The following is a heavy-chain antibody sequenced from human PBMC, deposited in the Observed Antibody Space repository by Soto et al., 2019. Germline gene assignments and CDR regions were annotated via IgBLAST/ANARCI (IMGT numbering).Heavy chain of an antibody. CDR3: ARMAVAGTGGGDWYFDL. J-gene: IGHJ2*01. CDR2: ISAYNGNT. D-gene: IGHD6-19*01. V-gene: IGHV1-18*01. Sequence: APVKVCCKASCYTLSSYGINWGRQAPGQRFEWMGWISAYNGNTNYAQKLQGRVTMTTDTSTSTAYMELRSMRSDDTAVYYCARMAVAGTGGGDWYFDLWGRGTLVTVSS. CDR1: CYTLSSYG.